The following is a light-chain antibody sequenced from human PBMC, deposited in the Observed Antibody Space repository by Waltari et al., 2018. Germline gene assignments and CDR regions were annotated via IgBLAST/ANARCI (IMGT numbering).Light chain of an antibody. CDR3: ATWDGRLNGQVI. V-gene: IGLV1-47*01. Sequence: QSVLTQPPLASGPPGQSVTISCSGSSSNIGNNYVDWYQQLPGKAPKLLIYTNNQGPGGGPDRFSGAKSGTSASLAIGGHRSEDEADYYCATWDGRLNGQVIFGGGTKLSVL. CDR2: TNN. J-gene: IGLJ2*01. CDR1: SSNIGNNY.